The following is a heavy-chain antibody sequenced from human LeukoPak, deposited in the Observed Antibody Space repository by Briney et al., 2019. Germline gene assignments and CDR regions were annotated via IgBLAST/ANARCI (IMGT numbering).Heavy chain of an antibody. CDR3: AGDYNSLTGLNY. D-gene: IGHD3-9*01. CDR2: IRTQANNDAT. V-gene: IGHV3-73*01. CDR1: GFTLSDSA. Sequence: GGSLRLSCAASGFTLSDSAMHWVRQASGKGLEWLGRIRTQANNDATAYGASVKGRFIISRDDSRNTAYLQMNSLKTEDTAVYYCAGDYNSLTGLNYWGQGTLVTVSS. J-gene: IGHJ4*02.